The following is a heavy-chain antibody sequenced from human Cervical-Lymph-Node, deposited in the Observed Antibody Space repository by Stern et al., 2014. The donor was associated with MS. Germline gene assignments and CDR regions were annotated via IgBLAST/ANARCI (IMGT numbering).Heavy chain of an antibody. CDR3: ARDKGMFFL. D-gene: IGHD2/OR15-2a*01. CDR1: GCSITNSY. Sequence: QVQLQESGPGLVKPSETLSLTFTVSGCSITNSYWSWTRQPTGKALAWIGYIYYSGSTNYNPSLKSRVTISVDTSKNQFSLKLSSVTAADTAVYYCARDKGMFFLWGQGTLVTVSS. J-gene: IGHJ4*01. CDR2: IYYSGST. V-gene: IGHV4-59*01.